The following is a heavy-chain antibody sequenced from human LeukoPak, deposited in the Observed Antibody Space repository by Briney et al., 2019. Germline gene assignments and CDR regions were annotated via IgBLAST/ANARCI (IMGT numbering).Heavy chain of an antibody. V-gene: IGHV4-59*01. CDR1: GGSISSYY. Sequence: SETLSLTCTVSGGSISSYYWSWIRQPPGKGLEWIGYIYYSGSTNYNPSLKSRVTISVDTPKNQFSLKLSSVTAADTAVYYCARDQRVAGLDYWGQGTLVTVSS. D-gene: IGHD6-19*01. CDR2: IYYSGST. CDR3: ARDQRVAGLDY. J-gene: IGHJ4*02.